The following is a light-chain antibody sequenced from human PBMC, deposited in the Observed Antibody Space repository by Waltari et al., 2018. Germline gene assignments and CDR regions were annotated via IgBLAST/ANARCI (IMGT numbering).Light chain of an antibody. CDR3: QQYNTWPPST. V-gene: IGKV3-15*01. J-gene: IGKJ2*02. CDR2: GAS. Sequence: EIVMTQSPAALSVSPGERATLSCTASHYIGNNLAWYQHKPGQPPRLLISGASTRATGVPARFSGSGSGTEFSLTISSLQSEDSAIYFCQQYNTWPPSTFGQGTKLEIK. CDR1: HYIGNN.